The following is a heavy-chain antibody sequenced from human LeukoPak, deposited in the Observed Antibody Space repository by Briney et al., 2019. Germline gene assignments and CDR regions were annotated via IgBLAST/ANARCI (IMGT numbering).Heavy chain of an antibody. Sequence: GGSLRLSCAASGFTFNRYWMSWVRQAPGKELQWVANIKQDGSAKYYVDSVKGRFTISRDNAKNTLYLQMNSLRAEDTAVYYCARARYCSSSSCYADYWGQGTLVTVSS. J-gene: IGHJ4*02. D-gene: IGHD2-2*01. CDR3: ARARYCSSSSCYADY. CDR2: IKQDGSAK. CDR1: GFTFNRYW. V-gene: IGHV3-7*01.